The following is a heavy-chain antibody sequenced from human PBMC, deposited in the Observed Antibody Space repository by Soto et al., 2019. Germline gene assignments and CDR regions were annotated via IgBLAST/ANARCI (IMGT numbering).Heavy chain of an antibody. D-gene: IGHD3-10*01. J-gene: IGHJ6*02. V-gene: IGHV3-30-3*01. CDR3: ARVGYGSGDYYYYYGMDV. CDR1: GFTFSSYA. CDR2: ISYDGSNK. Sequence: GGSLRLSCAASGFTFSSYAMHWVRQAPGKGLEWVAVISYDGSNKYYADSVKGRFTISRDNSKNTLYLQMNSLRAEDTAVYYCARVGYGSGDYYYYYGMDVWGQGTTVTVSS.